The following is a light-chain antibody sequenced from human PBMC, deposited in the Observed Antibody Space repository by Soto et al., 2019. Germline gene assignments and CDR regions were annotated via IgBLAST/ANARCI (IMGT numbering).Light chain of an antibody. Sequence: QSALTQPASVSGSPGQSITISCTGTSSDVGSYNLVSWYQQHPGKAPKLMIYEGSKRPSGVSNRFSGSKSGNTASLTISGLQAEDEADYYCCSYAGSSNFYVFGTGTKVTAL. J-gene: IGLJ1*01. CDR2: EGS. CDR3: CSYAGSSNFYV. V-gene: IGLV2-23*01. CDR1: SSDVGSYNL.